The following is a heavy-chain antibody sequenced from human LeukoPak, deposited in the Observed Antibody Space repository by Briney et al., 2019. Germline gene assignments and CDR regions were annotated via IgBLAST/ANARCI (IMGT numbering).Heavy chain of an antibody. CDR2: IYYSGST. J-gene: IGHJ4*02. V-gene: IGHV4-30-4*02. CDR1: GGSISSGDYY. Sequence: SETLSLTCTVSGGSISSGDYYWSWIRQPPGKGLEWIGYIYYSGSTYCNPSLKSRVTISVDTSKNQFSLKVSSVTAADTAVYYCARDHGYSSGWHFDYWGQGTLVTVSS. D-gene: IGHD6-19*01. CDR3: ARDHGYSSGWHFDY.